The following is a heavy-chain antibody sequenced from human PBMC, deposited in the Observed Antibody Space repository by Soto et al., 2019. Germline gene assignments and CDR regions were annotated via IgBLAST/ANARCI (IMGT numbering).Heavy chain of an antibody. V-gene: IGHV3-21*06. CDR1: GHIFSNYG. D-gene: IGHD6-13*01. CDR3: ATDGAAGAVMGV. J-gene: IGHJ6*02. CDR2: ISSGGEYI. Sequence: EGELVESGGGLVKPGGSLRLSCTASGHIFSNYGMNWVRQAAGKRPEWVSSISSGGEYIDYADSVKGRLTISRDNANNILYLQLTSLGVEDTAVYYCATDGAAGAVMGVWGQGTTVTVSS.